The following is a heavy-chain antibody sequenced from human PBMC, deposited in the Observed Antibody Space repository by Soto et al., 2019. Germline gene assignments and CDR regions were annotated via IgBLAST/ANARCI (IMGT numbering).Heavy chain of an antibody. CDR2: IIPIFGTA. CDR3: GLVVAATKGLDP. D-gene: IGHD2-15*01. Sequence: QVQLVQSGAEVKKPGSSVKVSCKASGGTFSSYAISWVRQAPGQGLEWMGGIIPIFGTANYAQKFQGRVTITADESTSTAYLELSSLRSEDTAGYYCGLVVAATKGLDPWGQGTLVTVSS. CDR1: GGTFSSYA. V-gene: IGHV1-69*12. J-gene: IGHJ5*02.